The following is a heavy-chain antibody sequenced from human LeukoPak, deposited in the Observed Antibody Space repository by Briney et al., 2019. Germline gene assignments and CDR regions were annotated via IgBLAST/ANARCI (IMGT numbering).Heavy chain of an antibody. CDR3: ARESFITMVRGVDFDS. CDR1: GFTFPSHW. Sequence: GGSLRLSCAASGFTFPSHWMSWVRQAPGKGLEWVANIKQDGSERYYVDSVKGRFTISRDNAKNSLYLQMSSLRAEDTAVYYCARESFITMVRGVDFDSWGQGTLVTVSS. CDR2: IKQDGSER. D-gene: IGHD3-10*01. J-gene: IGHJ4*02. V-gene: IGHV3-7*01.